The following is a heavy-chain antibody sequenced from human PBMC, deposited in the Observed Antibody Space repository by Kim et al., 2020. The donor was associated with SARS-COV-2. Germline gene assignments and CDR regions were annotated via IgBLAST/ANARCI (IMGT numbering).Heavy chain of an antibody. V-gene: IGHV4-39*01. D-gene: IGHD3-10*01. Sequence: SETLSLTCTVSGGSISSSSYYWGWIRQPPGKGLEWIGSIYYSGSTYYNPSLKSRVTISVDTSKNQFSLKLSSVTAADTAVYYCARRRLLWFGELTGDFDYWGQGTLVTVSS. CDR3: ARRRLLWFGELTGDFDY. CDR2: IYYSGST. J-gene: IGHJ4*02. CDR1: GGSISSSSYY.